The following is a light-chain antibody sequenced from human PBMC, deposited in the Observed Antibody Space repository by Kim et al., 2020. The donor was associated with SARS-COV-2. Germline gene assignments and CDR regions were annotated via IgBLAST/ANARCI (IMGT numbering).Light chain of an antibody. J-gene: IGLJ2*01. Sequence: SYELTQPPSVSVSPGQTASITCSGDKLGDKYACWYQQKPGQSPVLVIYQDSKRPSGIPERFSGSNSGNTATLTISGTQAMVEADYYCQAWDSSTDHVVFG. CDR3: QAWDSSTDHVV. V-gene: IGLV3-1*01. CDR1: KLGDKY. CDR2: QDS.